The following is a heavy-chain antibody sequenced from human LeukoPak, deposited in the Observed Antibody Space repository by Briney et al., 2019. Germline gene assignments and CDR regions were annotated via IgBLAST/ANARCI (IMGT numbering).Heavy chain of an antibody. CDR2: ISRSSDYI. V-gene: IGHV3-21*01. J-gene: IGHJ4*02. CDR1: GFTFSSYN. Sequence: GGSLRLSCAASGFTFSSYNMNWVRQAPGKGLKWVSSISRSSDYIYYADSVKGRFTISRDNAKNSLYLQMNSLRAEDTAVYYCAREELSYWGQGTLVTVSS. D-gene: IGHD1-26*01. CDR3: AREELSY.